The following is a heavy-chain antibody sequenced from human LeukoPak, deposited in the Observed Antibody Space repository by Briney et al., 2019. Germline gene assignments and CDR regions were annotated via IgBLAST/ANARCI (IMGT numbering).Heavy chain of an antibody. CDR2: IYPGDSDT. D-gene: IGHD2-15*01. Sequence: GESLKISCKGSGYSFTSYWIGWVRQMPGEGLEWMGIIYPGDSDTRYSPSFQGQVTIAADKSISTAYLQWSSLKASDTAMYYCARLEYCSGGSCYGFSYFDYWGQGTLVTVSS. V-gene: IGHV5-51*01. CDR1: GYSFTSYW. CDR3: ARLEYCSGGSCYGFSYFDY. J-gene: IGHJ4*02.